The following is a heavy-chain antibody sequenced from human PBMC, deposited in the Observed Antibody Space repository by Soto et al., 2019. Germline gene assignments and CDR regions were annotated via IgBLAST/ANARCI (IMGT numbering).Heavy chain of an antibody. V-gene: IGHV3-73*01. J-gene: IGHJ3*02. CDR2: IRSKANSYAT. CDR1: GFTFSGSA. CDR3: TRHRSRLWSGYSGDAFDI. D-gene: IGHD3-3*01. Sequence: PGGSLRLSCAASGFTFSGSAMDWVRQASGKXLEWVGRIRSKANSYATAYAASVKGRFTISRDDSKNTAYLQMNSLKTEDTAVYYCTRHRSRLWSGYSGDAFDIWGQGTMVTVSS.